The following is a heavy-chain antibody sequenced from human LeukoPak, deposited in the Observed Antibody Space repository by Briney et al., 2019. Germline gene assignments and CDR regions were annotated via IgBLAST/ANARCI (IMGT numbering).Heavy chain of an antibody. J-gene: IGHJ6*03. CDR3: AKTPPGPDYYYYMDV. D-gene: IGHD1-1*01. V-gene: IGHV3-23*01. CDR2: ISGSGGST. Sequence: GGSLRLSCAASGFTFSSYAMSWVRQAPGKGLEWVSAISGSGGSTYYADSVKGRFTISRDNSKNTLYLQMTSLRAEDTAVYYCAKTPPGPDYYYYMDVWGKGTTVTISS. CDR1: GFTFSSYA.